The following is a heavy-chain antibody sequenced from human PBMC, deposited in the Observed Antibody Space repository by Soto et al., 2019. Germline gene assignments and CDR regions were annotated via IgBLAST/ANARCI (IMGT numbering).Heavy chain of an antibody. D-gene: IGHD2-2*01. J-gene: IGHJ2*01. CDR1: GGSISSYY. V-gene: IGHV4-59*01. CDR2: IYYSGST. CDR3: AREVRVVPAAMRDWYFDL. Sequence: QVQLQESGPGLVKPSETLSLTCTVSGGSISSYYWSWIRQPPGKGLEWIGYIYYSGSTNYNPSLKSRVTISVDTSKNQFSLKLSSVTAADTAVYYCAREVRVVPAAMRDWYFDLWGRGTLVTVSS.